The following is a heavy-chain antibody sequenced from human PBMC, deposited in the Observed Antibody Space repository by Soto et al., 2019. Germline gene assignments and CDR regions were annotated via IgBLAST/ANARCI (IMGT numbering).Heavy chain of an antibody. D-gene: IGHD3-10*01. Sequence: GASVKVSCKASGYTFTGSYIHWVRLAPGQGLEWMGIINPSGGSTSYGQKFQGRVTMTRDTSTSTVYMDVSSLRSEDTAVFYCAREGTGSGSLDYWGQGTLVTVSS. CDR1: GYTFTGSY. J-gene: IGHJ4*02. CDR2: INPSGGST. V-gene: IGHV1-46*01. CDR3: AREGTGSGSLDY.